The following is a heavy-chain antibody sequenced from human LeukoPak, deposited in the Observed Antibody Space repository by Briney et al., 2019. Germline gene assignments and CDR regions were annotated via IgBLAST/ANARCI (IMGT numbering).Heavy chain of an antibody. CDR3: ARAKAPEYSRWYYYHYMDV. CDR1: GGSFSGYY. CDR2: INHSGST. D-gene: IGHD6-6*01. Sequence: SETLSLTCAVYGGSFSGYYWSWIRQPPGKGLEWIGEINHSGSTNYNPSLKSRVTISVDTSKNQFSLKLSSVTAADTAVYYCARAKAPEYSRWYYYHYMDVWGKGTTVTVSS. V-gene: IGHV4-34*01. J-gene: IGHJ6*03.